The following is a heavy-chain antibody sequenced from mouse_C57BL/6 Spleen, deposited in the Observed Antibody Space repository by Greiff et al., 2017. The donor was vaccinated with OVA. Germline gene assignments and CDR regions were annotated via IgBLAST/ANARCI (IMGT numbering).Heavy chain of an antibody. J-gene: IGHJ2*01. CDR1: GYNFTSYW. Sequence: QVPLQQPGPELVKPGASVKLSCKASGYNFTSYWMPWVKQRPGQGLAWLGNLNPSNGGTNYTEKFKSKATLTVAKSSSTAYLQLSSLTSEDSAVDYCARAYCSNDYWGQGTTLTVAS. D-gene: IGHD2-5*01. V-gene: IGHV1-53*01. CDR2: LNPSNGGT. CDR3: ARAYCSNDY.